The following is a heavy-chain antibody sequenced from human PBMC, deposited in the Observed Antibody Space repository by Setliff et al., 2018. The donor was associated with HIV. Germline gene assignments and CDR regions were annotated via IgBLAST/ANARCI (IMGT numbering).Heavy chain of an antibody. Sequence: PSETLSLTCAVSGGSISSSNWWSWVRQSPGKGLEWIGEIYHSGSTKYNPSLKSRVIISVDTSKNQFSLKLSSVTAADTAVYYCAGCITGTTHWFDPWGQGTLVTVSS. CDR2: IYHSGST. D-gene: IGHD1-20*01. J-gene: IGHJ5*02. CDR1: GGSISSSNW. CDR3: AGCITGTTHWFDP. V-gene: IGHV4-4*02.